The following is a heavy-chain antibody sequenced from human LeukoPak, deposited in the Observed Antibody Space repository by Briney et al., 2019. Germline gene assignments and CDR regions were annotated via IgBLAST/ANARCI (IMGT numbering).Heavy chain of an antibody. V-gene: IGHV1-46*01. Sequence: ASVKVSCKASGYTFTSYYMHWARHAPGQGLEWMGIINPSGGSTSYAQKFQGRVTMTRDMSTSTVYMELSSLRSEDTAVYYCARPLYCSSTSCSGYFDLWGRGTLVTVSS. J-gene: IGHJ2*01. D-gene: IGHD2-2*01. CDR2: INPSGGST. CDR3: ARPLYCSSTSCSGYFDL. CDR1: GYTFTSYY.